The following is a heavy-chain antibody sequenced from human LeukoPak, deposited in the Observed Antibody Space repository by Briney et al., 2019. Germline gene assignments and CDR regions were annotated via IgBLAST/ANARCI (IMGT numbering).Heavy chain of an antibody. CDR1: GFNFNIYW. J-gene: IGHJ6*02. V-gene: IGHV3-7*01. D-gene: IGHD2-8*02. CDR3: ARAGGPHTVDV. Sequence: GGSLRLSCAASGFNFNIYWMSWVRQAPGKGLEWVANINQDGSEIYYVDSVKGRLTISRDNAKNTLFLQMNSLRAEDTAVFYCARAGGPHTVDVWVQGTTVIVSS. CDR2: INQDGSEI.